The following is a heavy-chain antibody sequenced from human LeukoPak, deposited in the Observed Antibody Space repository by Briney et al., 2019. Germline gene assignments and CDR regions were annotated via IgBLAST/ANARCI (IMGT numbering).Heavy chain of an antibody. CDR2: ISSDGKKI. CDR3: ARTMALNRGWYQEPFDY. J-gene: IGHJ4*02. CDR1: GFTFSDYA. D-gene: IGHD6-19*01. Sequence: GGSLRLSCTASGFTFSDYAMSWVRRTPGKGLEWVAVISSDGKKIFYADSVKGRFIITRDNCKNTIDLQMSRLQTDDTSMYYCARTMALNRGWYQEPFDYWGQGTLVTVSS. V-gene: IGHV3-30*03.